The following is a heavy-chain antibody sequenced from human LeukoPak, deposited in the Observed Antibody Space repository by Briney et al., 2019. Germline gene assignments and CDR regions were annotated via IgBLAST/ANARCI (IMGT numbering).Heavy chain of an antibody. J-gene: IGHJ4*02. CDR1: GGTISSYY. Sequence: SETLSPTCTVSGGTISSYYWNWIRQPPGKGLEWIGHIHYSGSTKYNPSLKSRVTISVDTSKNQFSLKLSSVTAADTAVYYCARWYSSGWAFDYWGQGTLVTVSS. CDR3: ARWYSSGWAFDY. CDR2: IHYSGST. D-gene: IGHD6-19*01. V-gene: IGHV4-59*08.